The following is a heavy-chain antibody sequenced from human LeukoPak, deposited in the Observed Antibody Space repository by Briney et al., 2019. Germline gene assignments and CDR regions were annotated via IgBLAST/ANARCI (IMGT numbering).Heavy chain of an antibody. CDR1: GFTFSSYG. J-gene: IGHJ6*02. D-gene: IGHD4-17*01. Sequence: GRSLRLSCAASGFTFSSYGMHWVRQAPGKGLEWVAVIWYDGSNKYYADSVKGRFTISRDNSKNTLYLQIDSLRAEDTAVYYCARADDGDYVGYYYYYGMDVWGQGTTVTVSS. CDR3: ARADDGDYVGYYYYYGMDV. V-gene: IGHV3-33*01. CDR2: IWYDGSNK.